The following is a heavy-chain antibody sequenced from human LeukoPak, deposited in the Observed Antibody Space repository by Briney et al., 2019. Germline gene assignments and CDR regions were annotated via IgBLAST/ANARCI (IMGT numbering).Heavy chain of an antibody. D-gene: IGHD3-10*01. CDR3: AKDGSGSYYRTPFDY. CDR2: ISGSGGST. CDR1: GFTFSSYA. J-gene: IGHJ4*02. Sequence: GGSLRLSCAASGFTFSSYAMSWVRQAPGKGLEWVSAISGSGGSTYYADSVKGRFTIYRDNSKNTLYLQMNSLRAEDTAVYYCAKDGSGSYYRTPFDYWGQGTLVTVSS. V-gene: IGHV3-23*01.